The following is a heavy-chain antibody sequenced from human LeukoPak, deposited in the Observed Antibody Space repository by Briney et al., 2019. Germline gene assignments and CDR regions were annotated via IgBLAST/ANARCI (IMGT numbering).Heavy chain of an antibody. Sequence: PSETLSLTCSVSGGSISTYYWSWLRQPPGKGLEYIGYIYYSGSTNYNPSLKSRLTISVDTSNNHFSLKLSSVTAADTAVYYCARAGYYYGSGIRMPFFDYWGQGTLVTVSS. CDR1: GGSISTYY. CDR2: IYYSGST. V-gene: IGHV4-59*01. CDR3: ARAGYYYGSGIRMPFFDY. J-gene: IGHJ4*02. D-gene: IGHD3-10*01.